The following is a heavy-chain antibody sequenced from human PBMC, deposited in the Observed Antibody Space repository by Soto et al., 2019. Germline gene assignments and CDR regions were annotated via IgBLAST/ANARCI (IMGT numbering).Heavy chain of an antibody. V-gene: IGHV1-69*01. CDR2: VSPIFGTP. J-gene: IGHJ6*02. D-gene: IGHD6-6*01. Sequence: VQLVQSGAEVRKPGSSVKVSCKASGGDFKNFIIAWVRQAPGHGLEWMGGVSPIFGTPNFVQKFQDRVTITADEATSTTSMELRSLRSEDTAVYYCERVGSRLSSGCLYYGMDVWGQGTTVIVSS. CDR3: ERVGSRLSSGCLYYGMDV. CDR1: GGDFKNFI.